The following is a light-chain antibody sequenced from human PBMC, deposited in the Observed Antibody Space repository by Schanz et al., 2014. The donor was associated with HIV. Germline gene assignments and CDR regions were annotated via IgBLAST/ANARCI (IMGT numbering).Light chain of an antibody. CDR3: QQYVGFYHT. V-gene: IGKV1-9*01. Sequence: IQLTQSPSSLSASVGDRVTITCRASQGISSYLAWYQQKPGKAPKLLIYAASTLQSGVPSRFIGSGSGTEFTLTISSLQPDDSASYYCQQYVGFYHTFGQGTKVEIK. CDR1: QGISSY. CDR2: AAS. J-gene: IGKJ1*01.